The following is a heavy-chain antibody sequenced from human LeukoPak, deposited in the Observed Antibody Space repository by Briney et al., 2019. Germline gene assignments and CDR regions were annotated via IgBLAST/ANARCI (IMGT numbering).Heavy chain of an antibody. V-gene: IGHV1-2*06. CDR3: ARVQLGTGVWYFDL. CDR2: INPNSGGT. CDR1: GYTFTGYC. J-gene: IGHJ2*01. Sequence: ASVKVSCKASGYTFTGYCMHWVRQAPGQGLEWMGRINPNSGGTNYAQKFQGRVTMTRDTSISTAYMELSRLRSDDTAVYYCARVQLGTGVWYFDLWGRGTLVTVSS. D-gene: IGHD1-1*01.